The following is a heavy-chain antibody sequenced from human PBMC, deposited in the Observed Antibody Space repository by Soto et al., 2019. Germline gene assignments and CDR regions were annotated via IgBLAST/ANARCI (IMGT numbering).Heavy chain of an antibody. Sequence: GGSLRLSCAASGFTFSNAWMNWVRQAPGKGLEWVGRIKSKTDGGTTDYAAPVKGRITISRDDSKNTLYLQMNSLKTEDTAVYYCTTTGSSNYYYYYGMDVWGQGTTVTVSS. J-gene: IGHJ6*02. V-gene: IGHV3-15*07. CDR3: TTTGSSNYYYYYGMDV. D-gene: IGHD3-10*01. CDR1: GFTFSNAW. CDR2: IKSKTDGGTT.